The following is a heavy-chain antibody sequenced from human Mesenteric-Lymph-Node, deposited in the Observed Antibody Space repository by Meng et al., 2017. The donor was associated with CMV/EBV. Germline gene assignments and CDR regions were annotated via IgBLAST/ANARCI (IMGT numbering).Heavy chain of an antibody. CDR2: ISSSGSTI. CDR3: VSRSYFDY. CDR1: GFTFSDYE. Sequence: GGSLRLSCAASGFTFSDYEMNWVRQAPGKGLEWVSYISSSGSTIYYADSVKGRFTISRDNSKNTLYLQMNSLRAEDTAVYYCVSRSYFDYWGQGTLVTVSS. V-gene: IGHV3-48*03. J-gene: IGHJ4*02.